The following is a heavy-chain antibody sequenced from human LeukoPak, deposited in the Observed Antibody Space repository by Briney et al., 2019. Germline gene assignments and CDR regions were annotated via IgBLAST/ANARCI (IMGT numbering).Heavy chain of an antibody. CDR1: GYTFTGYF. V-gene: IGHV1-2*02. CDR2: INPYSGGT. J-gene: IGHJ6*03. Sequence: ASVKVSRKASGYTFTGYFMHWVRQAPGQGLEWMGWINPYSGGTHYAQKFQGRVTMTRDTSISTAYMELSRLTSDDTAVYYCARDRDICSGGTCYSYYMDVWGKGTTVTISS. CDR3: ARDRDICSGGTCYSYYMDV. D-gene: IGHD2-15*01.